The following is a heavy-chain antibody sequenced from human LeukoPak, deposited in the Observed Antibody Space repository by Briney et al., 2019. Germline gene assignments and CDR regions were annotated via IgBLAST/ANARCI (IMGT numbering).Heavy chain of an antibody. Sequence: GGSLRLFCAASGFTFSNYAMSWVRQAPGKGLEWVANIKQDGSEKYYVDSVRGRFTISRDNAKNSLYLQMNSLRAEDTAVYYCARGLVLWFGELLSFYFDYWGQGTLVTVSS. CDR1: GFTFSNYA. D-gene: IGHD3-10*01. CDR3: ARGLVLWFGELLSFYFDY. V-gene: IGHV3-7*01. J-gene: IGHJ4*02. CDR2: IKQDGSEK.